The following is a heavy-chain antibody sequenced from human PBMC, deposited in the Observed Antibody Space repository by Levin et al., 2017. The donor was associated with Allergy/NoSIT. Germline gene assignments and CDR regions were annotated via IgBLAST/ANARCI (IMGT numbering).Heavy chain of an antibody. V-gene: IGHV3-30*18. D-gene: IGHD3-10*01. Sequence: SCGTSGFTFNRNGMHWVRQAPGKGLEWVASISYDGSTKYYGDSVKGRLTISSDNRRNTLYLQMNSLRAEDTAVYYCAKESPRVRDFDNWGQGTLVIVSS. CDR3: AKESPRVRDFDN. CDR1: GFTFNRNG. J-gene: IGHJ4*02. CDR2: ISYDGSTK.